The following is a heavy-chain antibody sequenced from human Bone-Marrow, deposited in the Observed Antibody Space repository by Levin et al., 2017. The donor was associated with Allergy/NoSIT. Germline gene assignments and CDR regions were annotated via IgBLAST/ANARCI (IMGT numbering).Heavy chain of an antibody. Sequence: GGSLRLSCATSDFPFSTYGMAWVRQAPGKGLEWVASITSTSNYIHYADSVKGRFTISRDNANNSLSLQMNRLRGEDTAVYYCARAAGAAGRGGMDVWGQGTTVTVSS. CDR1: DFPFSTYG. D-gene: IGHD6-13*01. V-gene: IGHV3-21*01. J-gene: IGHJ6*02. CDR2: ITSTSNYI. CDR3: ARAAGAAGRGGMDV.